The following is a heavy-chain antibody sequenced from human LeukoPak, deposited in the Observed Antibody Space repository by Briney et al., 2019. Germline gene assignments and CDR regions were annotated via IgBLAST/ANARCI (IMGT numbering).Heavy chain of an antibody. V-gene: IGHV3-73*01. CDR1: GFTFSGSG. D-gene: IGHD3-10*01. CDR2: IRVKANSYAT. J-gene: IGHJ4*02. Sequence: GGSLRPSCAASGFTFSGSGTHWGRQASGKGLGWGGCIRVKANSYATTYAASVKGRFTISRDDSKNTPYLQMNRLKTEDTAVYYRTRLYHSSSGEVYWGQGTLVTLSS. CDR3: TRLYHSSSGEVY.